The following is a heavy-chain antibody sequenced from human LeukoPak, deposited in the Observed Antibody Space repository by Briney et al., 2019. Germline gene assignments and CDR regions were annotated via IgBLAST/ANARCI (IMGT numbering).Heavy chain of an antibody. Sequence: SVKGSCKASGDTFSSYAISWVRQAPGQGLEWMGGIIPIFGTANLAQKLQGRVTVTADTSTSTAYMELSSLRSEDTAVYYCARYDCSGGRCYVSCFHYWGQGTLVTVSS. V-gene: IGHV1-69*06. D-gene: IGHD2-15*01. CDR1: GDTFSSYA. CDR3: ARYDCSGGRCYVSCFHY. CDR2: IIPIFGTA. J-gene: IGHJ4*02.